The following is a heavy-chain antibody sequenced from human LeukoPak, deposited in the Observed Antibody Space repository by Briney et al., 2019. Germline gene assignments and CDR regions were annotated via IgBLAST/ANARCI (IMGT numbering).Heavy chain of an antibody. CDR1: GFTFSSYW. CDR3: ARDGGYDYVWGSYRYYMDV. D-gene: IGHD3-16*02. CDR2: INWNGGST. Sequence: PGGSLRLSCAASGFTFSSYWMSWVRQAPGKGLEWVSGINWNGGSTGYADSVKGRFTISRDNAKNSLYLQMNSLRAEDTALYYCARDGGYDYVWGSYRYYMDVWGKGTTVTVSS. V-gene: IGHV3-20*04. J-gene: IGHJ6*03.